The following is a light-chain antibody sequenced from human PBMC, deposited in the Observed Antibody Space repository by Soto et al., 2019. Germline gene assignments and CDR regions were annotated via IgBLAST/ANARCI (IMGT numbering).Light chain of an antibody. CDR2: GAS. CDR3: QQYGSFPLT. J-gene: IGKJ3*01. V-gene: IGKV3-20*01. CDR1: QSVSTTS. Sequence: EIVLTQSPGTLSLSPGERVTLSCRASQSVSTTSLAWYQQKPGQAPRLLIDGASIRSTGIPARFRGSGSGTDFTLTISRLEPEDFAVYYCQQYGSFPLTFGPGTIVEIK.